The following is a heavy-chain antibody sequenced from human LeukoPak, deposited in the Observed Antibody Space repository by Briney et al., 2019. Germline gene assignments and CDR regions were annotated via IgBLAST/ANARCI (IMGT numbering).Heavy chain of an antibody. CDR1: GYSISSGYY. CDR2: IYHSGST. J-gene: IGHJ5*02. D-gene: IGHD3-10*01. Sequence: PSETLSLTCTVSGYSISSGYYWGWIRQPPGKGLEWIGSIYHSGSTYYNPSLKSRVTISVDTSKNQFSLKLSSVTAADTAVYYCARRITMVRGVHREYNWFDPWGQGTLVTVSS. V-gene: IGHV4-38-2*02. CDR3: ARRITMVRGVHREYNWFDP.